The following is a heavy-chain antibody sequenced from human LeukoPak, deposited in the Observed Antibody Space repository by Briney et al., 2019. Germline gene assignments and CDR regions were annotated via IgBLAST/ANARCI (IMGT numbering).Heavy chain of an antibody. CDR2: ISYDGSNK. V-gene: IGHV3-30-3*01. Sequence: GGSLRLSCAASGFTFDDYAMHLVRQAPGKGLEWVAVISYDGSNKYYADSVKGRFTISRDNSKNTLDLQMNSLRDEDTAVYYCAREAAAAVYVDYWGQGTLVTVSS. CDR3: AREAAAAVYVDY. CDR1: GFTFDDYA. D-gene: IGHD6-13*01. J-gene: IGHJ4*02.